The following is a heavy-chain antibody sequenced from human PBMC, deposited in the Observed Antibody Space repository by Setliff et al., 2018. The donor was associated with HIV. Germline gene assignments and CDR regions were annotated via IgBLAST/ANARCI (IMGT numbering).Heavy chain of an antibody. Sequence: PGGSLRLSCAASGFTFNYHAMTWVRQAPGKGLEWVSGISGSGDSTFYAHSVKGRFTISRDNSRDTLYLEMNNLRAEDTALYYCAKDYTPTFWEYNWFDVWGQGTQVTGSS. CDR1: GFTFNYHA. CDR3: AKDYTPTFWEYNWFDV. V-gene: IGHV3-23*01. D-gene: IGHD3-16*01. CDR2: ISGSGDST. J-gene: IGHJ5*02.